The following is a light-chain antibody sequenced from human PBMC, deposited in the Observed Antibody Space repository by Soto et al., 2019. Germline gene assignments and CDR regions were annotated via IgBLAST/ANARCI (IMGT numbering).Light chain of an antibody. J-gene: IGLJ1*01. Sequence: QSVLTQPPSASGTPGQRVTISCSGSRSNIGSNTVNWYQQLPGSAPKLLIYSNNQRPSGVPDRFSGSKSGTSASLAISGLQSEDEADYYCAAWDDSRNGFYVFGTGTKVTVL. V-gene: IGLV1-44*01. CDR2: SNN. CDR1: RSNIGSNT. CDR3: AAWDDSRNGFYV.